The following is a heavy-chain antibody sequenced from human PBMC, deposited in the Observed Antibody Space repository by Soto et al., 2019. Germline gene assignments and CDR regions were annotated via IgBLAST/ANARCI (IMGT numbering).Heavy chain of an antibody. V-gene: IGHV4-30-2*01. D-gene: IGHD1-1*01. Sequence: SETLSLTCAVSGGSISSGGYSWSWIRQPPGKGLEWIGYIYHSGSTYYNPSLKSRVTISVDRSKNQFSLKLSSVTAADTAVYYCARDISWNQADYWGQGTQVTVSS. CDR2: IYHSGST. CDR3: ARDISWNQADY. J-gene: IGHJ4*02. CDR1: GGSISSGGYS.